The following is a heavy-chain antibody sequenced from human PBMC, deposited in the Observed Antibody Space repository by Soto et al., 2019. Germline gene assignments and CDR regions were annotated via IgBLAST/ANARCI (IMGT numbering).Heavy chain of an antibody. CDR1: GRLVSSRSYY. Sequence: SETLSLTSSVSGRLVSSRSYYWGWDRQSPGKGLELIWTMYSSENTYYNPSLLSRVTISVDTSKNEFSLRLSSVTAADTAVYYCARLNGYCISTNCHGYYGMDVWGQGTTVT. D-gene: IGHD2-2*03. V-gene: IGHV4-39*01. CDR2: MYSSENT. J-gene: IGHJ6*02. CDR3: ARLNGYCISTNCHGYYGMDV.